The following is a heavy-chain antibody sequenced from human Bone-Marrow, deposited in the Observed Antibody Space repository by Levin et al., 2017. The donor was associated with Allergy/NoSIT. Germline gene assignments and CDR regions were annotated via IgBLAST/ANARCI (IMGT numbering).Heavy chain of an antibody. CDR1: GGSVSSGSYY. CDR2: IYYSGST. V-gene: IGHV4-61*01. Sequence: SQTLSLTCTVSGGSVSSGSYYWSWIRQPPGKGLEWIGYIYYSGSTNYNPSLKSRVTISVDTSKNQFSLKLSSVTAADTAVYYCARDLRQQLNAFDIWGQGTMVTVSS. CDR3: ARDLRQQLNAFDI. J-gene: IGHJ3*02. D-gene: IGHD6-13*01.